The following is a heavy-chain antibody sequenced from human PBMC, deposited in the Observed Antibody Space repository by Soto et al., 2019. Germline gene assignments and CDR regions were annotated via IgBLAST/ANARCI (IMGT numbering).Heavy chain of an antibody. CDR1: GGSISSYY. D-gene: IGHD5-18*01. V-gene: IGHV4-59*01. CDR3: ARLGERGYSYVTYYFDY. J-gene: IGHJ4*02. Sequence: PSETLSLNCTVSGGSISSYYWSWIRQPPGKGLEWIGYIYYSGSTNYNPSLKSRVTISVDTSKNQFSLKLSSVTAADTAVYYCARLGERGYSYVTYYFDYWGQGALVTVSS. CDR2: IYYSGST.